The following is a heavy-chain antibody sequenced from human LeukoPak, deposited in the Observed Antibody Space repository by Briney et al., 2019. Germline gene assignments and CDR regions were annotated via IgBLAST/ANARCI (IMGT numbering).Heavy chain of an antibody. CDR3: ARWYCSSAYCYYDY. V-gene: IGHV3-53*01. CDR1: GFTVSNNY. J-gene: IGHJ4*02. Sequence: GGSLRLSCAASGFTVSNNYLSWVRQAPGKGLEWVSFVYDSGTTVYADSVKGRFTISRDNSKNTLYLEMNSLRAEDTAVYYCARWYCSSAYCYYDYWGQGTLVTVSS. D-gene: IGHD2-2*01. CDR2: VYDSGTT.